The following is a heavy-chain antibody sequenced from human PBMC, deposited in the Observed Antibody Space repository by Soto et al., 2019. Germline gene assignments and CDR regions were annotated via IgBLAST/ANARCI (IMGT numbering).Heavy chain of an antibody. J-gene: IGHJ2*01. D-gene: IGHD4-17*01. CDR2: IIPIFGTA. Sequence: QVQLVQSGAEVKKPGSSVKVSCKASGGTFSSYAISWVRQAPGQGLEWMGGIIPIFGTANYAQKFQGRVTIFGRDTEGQNFQCRVTCTADESTSTAYVELSSRRSEDPAVYYFARVSPIYGGNSVWSFDLWGRGTLVTVSS. CDR1: GGTFSSYA. V-gene: IGHV1-69*12. CDR3: ARVSPIYGGNSVWSFDL.